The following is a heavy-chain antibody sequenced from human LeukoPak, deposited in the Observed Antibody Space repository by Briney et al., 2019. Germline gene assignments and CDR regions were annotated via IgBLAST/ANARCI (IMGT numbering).Heavy chain of an antibody. CDR3: AKTSLSDPSGHYYYMDV. CDR2: ISGSGGST. J-gene: IGHJ6*03. CDR1: GFTFSSYA. V-gene: IGHV3-23*01. D-gene: IGHD3-3*01. Sequence: PGGSLRLSCAASGFTFSSYAMSWVRQAPGKGLEWVSAISGSGGSTYYADSVKARFTISRDNSQNTVSLQLNNLRIEDTALYYCAKTSLSDPSGHYYYMDVWGKXXTVTVSS.